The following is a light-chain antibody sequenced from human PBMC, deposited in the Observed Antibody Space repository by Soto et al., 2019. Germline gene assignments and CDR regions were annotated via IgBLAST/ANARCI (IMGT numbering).Light chain of an antibody. CDR1: QGISRY. V-gene: IGKV1-9*01. CDR3: QQLNDFPRT. J-gene: IGKJ3*01. CDR2: AAS. Sequence: IPLTQSPSSLSASIGDIVTITCPASQGISRYMASYQQKTGKAPNLLIYAASTLQSGVPARFIGSGPGTDFNLTISSLQHEDFATYCCQQLNDFPRTFGPGTKVESK.